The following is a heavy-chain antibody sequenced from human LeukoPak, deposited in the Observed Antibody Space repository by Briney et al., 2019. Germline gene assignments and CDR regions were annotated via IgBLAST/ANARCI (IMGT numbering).Heavy chain of an antibody. CDR3: TTETYYYDSSGYYPVDY. V-gene: IGHV3-15*01. CDR1: GFTFSNAW. Sequence: PGGSLRLSCAASGFTFSNAWMSWVRQAPGKGLEWVGPIKSKTDGGTTDYAAPVKGRFTISRDDSKNTLYLQMNSLKTEDTAVYYCTTETYYYDSSGYYPVDYWGQGTLVTVSS. D-gene: IGHD3-22*01. CDR2: IKSKTDGGTT. J-gene: IGHJ4*02.